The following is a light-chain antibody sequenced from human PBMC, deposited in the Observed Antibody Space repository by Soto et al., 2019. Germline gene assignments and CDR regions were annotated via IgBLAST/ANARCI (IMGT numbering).Light chain of an antibody. CDR1: QSLLHITGETF. CDR3: MQSTQLPPT. V-gene: IGKV2D-29*02. J-gene: IGKJ5*01. CDR2: EVS. Sequence: DVVMNQTPLSQSVAPGQPASISCKSSQSLLHITGETFLFWYLQKPGQSPQLLIYEVSTRVSGVPDRFSGSGSGTDFTLEISRVETDDVGIYYCMQSTQLPPTFGQGTRLEIK.